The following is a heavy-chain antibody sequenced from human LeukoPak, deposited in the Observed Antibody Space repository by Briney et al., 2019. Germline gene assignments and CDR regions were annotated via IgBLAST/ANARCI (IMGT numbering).Heavy chain of an antibody. D-gene: IGHD1-20*01. CDR2: ISAYNGNT. J-gene: IGHJ6*03. Sequence: ASVKVSCKASGYTFTSYGISWVRQAPGQGLEWMGWISAYNGNTNYAQKLQGRVTMTTDTSTSTAYMELRSLRSDDTAVYYCARDMPPTSNWNRYYYYYYMDVWGKGTTVTVSS. CDR1: GYTFTSYG. V-gene: IGHV1-18*01. CDR3: ARDMPPTSNWNRYYYYYYMDV.